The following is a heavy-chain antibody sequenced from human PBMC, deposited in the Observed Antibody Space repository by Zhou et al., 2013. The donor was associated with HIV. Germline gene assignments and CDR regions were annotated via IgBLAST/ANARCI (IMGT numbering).Heavy chain of an antibody. D-gene: IGHD3-3*02. CDR1: GGTFSALA. CDR3: ARELATSAGRIFYFGLNV. CDR2: LVRVLDYT. J-gene: IGHJ6*02. V-gene: IGHV1-69*12. Sequence: QVHLIQSGAEVKTPGSSVTLSCKVYGGTFSALALSWVRQAPGRGLEYLGGLVRVLDYTIYAEKFQGRLTITADESTRTLSMTLRSLALDDSALYYCARELATSAGRIFYFGLNVWGQGTPV.